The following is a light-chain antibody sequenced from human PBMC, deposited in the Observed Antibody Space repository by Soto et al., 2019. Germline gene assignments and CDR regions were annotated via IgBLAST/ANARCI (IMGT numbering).Light chain of an antibody. CDR2: DAS. CDR3: HQRSNWPLT. J-gene: IGKJ4*01. V-gene: IGKV3-11*01. CDR1: QSVSSY. Sequence: ELVLTQSPATLSLSPGETATLSCRASQSVSSYLAWYQQKPGQALRLLIYDASKRTTGIPARFSGSGSGTDFTLTISSLEPEDFAVYFCHQRSNWPLTCGGGTKLEIK.